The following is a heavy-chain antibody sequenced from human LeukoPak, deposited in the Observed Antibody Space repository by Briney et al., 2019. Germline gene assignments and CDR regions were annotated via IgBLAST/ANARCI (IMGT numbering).Heavy chain of an antibody. Sequence: GGSLRPSCAPSGFTFNTYGMHWVRRAPGKGLGWVAVIWYDGSNEFYSDSVKGRFTISRHNSKNTLYLQMNSLRAEDTAVYYCARDSVRDGYNSDYFDFWGQGTLVTVSS. D-gene: IGHD5-24*01. J-gene: IGHJ4*02. CDR1: GFTFNTYG. V-gene: IGHV3-33*01. CDR3: ARDSVRDGYNSDYFDF. CDR2: IWYDGSNE.